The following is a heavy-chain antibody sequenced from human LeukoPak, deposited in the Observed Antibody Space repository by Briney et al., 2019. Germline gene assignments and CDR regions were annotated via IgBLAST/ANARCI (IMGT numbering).Heavy chain of an antibody. V-gene: IGHV4-34*01. CDR2: INHSGST. D-gene: IGHD3-3*01. Sequence: MSSETLSLTCAVHGGSFSGYYWSWIRQPPGKGLEWIGEINHSGSTNYNPSLKSRVTISVDTSKNQFSLKLSSVTAADTAVYYCARGRDFWSGYSVKYYYYYYGMDVWGQGTTVTVSS. J-gene: IGHJ6*02. CDR3: ARGRDFWSGYSVKYYYYYYGMDV. CDR1: GGSFSGYY.